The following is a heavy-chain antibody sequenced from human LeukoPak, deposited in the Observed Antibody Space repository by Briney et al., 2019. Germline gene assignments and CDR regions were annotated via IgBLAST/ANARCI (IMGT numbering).Heavy chain of an antibody. CDR3: AKDSPVATW. D-gene: IGHD1-26*01. Sequence: AGGSLRLSCAASGFTFSSYAMSWVRQAPGKGLEWVSSITPSGDGTYYAASVKGRFTISRDNSKNTLYLQMDSLRADDTAKYYCAKDSPVATWWGQGTLVTVSS. CDR1: GFTFSSYA. V-gene: IGHV3-23*01. CDR2: ITPSGDGT. J-gene: IGHJ4*02.